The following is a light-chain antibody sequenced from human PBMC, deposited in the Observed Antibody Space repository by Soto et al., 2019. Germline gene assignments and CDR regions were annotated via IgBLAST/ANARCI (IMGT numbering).Light chain of an antibody. CDR3: QQYDSPSPT. CDR1: QSVTSSY. CDR2: GPT. J-gene: IGKJ2*01. V-gene: IGKV3-20*01. Sequence: EIVLTQSPGTLSLSPGDRATLSCRASQSVTSSYLAWYQLKPGQAPRLLIHGPTSRATGIPDRFSGSGSGTDFTLTISRLEPEDFAVYYCQQYDSPSPTFGQGTKLEIK.